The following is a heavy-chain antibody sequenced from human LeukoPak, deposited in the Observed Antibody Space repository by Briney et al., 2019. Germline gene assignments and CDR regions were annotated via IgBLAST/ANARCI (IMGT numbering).Heavy chain of an antibody. Sequence: SETLSLTCTVSGATSSNHYWSWIRQPPGQGLEWLGYISRSGHTNYNPALKSRVSMSVATSKNHFSLNLTTVAATDTAIYYCAKLSFGDSHFDQWGQGTLVTVSS. D-gene: IGHD3-10*01. V-gene: IGHV4-59*08. CDR3: AKLSFGDSHFDQ. J-gene: IGHJ4*02. CDR1: GATSSNHY. CDR2: ISRSGHT.